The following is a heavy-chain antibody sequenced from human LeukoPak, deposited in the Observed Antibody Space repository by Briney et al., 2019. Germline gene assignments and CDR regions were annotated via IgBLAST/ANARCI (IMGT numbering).Heavy chain of an antibody. J-gene: IGHJ6*02. Sequence: PGGSLRLSCAASGFTFSGYGMHWVRQAPGKGLEWVAVISYDGSNKYYADSVKGRFTISRDNSKNTLYLQMNSLRAEDTAVYYCAKDGPPDLYGMDVWGQGTTVTVSS. CDR3: AKDGPPDLYGMDV. CDR2: ISYDGSNK. V-gene: IGHV3-30*18. CDR1: GFTFSGYG.